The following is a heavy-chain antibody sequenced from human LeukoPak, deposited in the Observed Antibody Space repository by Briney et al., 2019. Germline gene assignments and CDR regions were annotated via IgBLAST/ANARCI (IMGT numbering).Heavy chain of an antibody. Sequence: ASVKVSCKASGYSFPSYGISWVRQAPGQGPEWMGWISPYNDNTNYAQKLQGRATLTTDTPTSTAYMELRSLRSDDTAVYYCARHFYGSGTYYHFDYWGQGTLVIVSS. CDR3: ARHFYGSGTYYHFDY. CDR1: GYSFPSYG. CDR2: ISPYNDNT. J-gene: IGHJ4*02. D-gene: IGHD3-10*01. V-gene: IGHV1-18*01.